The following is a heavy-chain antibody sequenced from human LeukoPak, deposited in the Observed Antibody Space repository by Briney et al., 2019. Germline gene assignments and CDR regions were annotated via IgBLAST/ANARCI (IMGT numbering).Heavy chain of an antibody. J-gene: IGHJ6*02. Sequence: KPSETLSLTCTVSGGSISSYYWSWIRQPPGKGLEWIGYIYYSGSTNYNPSLKSRVTISVDTSKNQFSLKLSSVTAADTAVYYCAREGYYYGMDVWGQGTTVTVSS. CDR2: IYYSGST. CDR1: GGSISSYY. V-gene: IGHV4-59*01. CDR3: AREGYYYGMDV.